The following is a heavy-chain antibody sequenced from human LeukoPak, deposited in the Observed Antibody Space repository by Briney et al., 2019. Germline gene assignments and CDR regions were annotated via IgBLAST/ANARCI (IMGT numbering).Heavy chain of an antibody. CDR1: GDSVSSNSTA. D-gene: IGHD3-10*01. CDR3: ARGPQVRDEGGFYFDY. J-gene: IGHJ4*02. CDR2: TYYRSKWYN. Sequence: SQTLSLTCAISGDSVSSNSTAWNWIRQSPSRGLEWLGRTYYRSKWYNDYAVSVKSRITINPDTSKNQFSLQLNSVTPEDTAVYYCARGPQVRDEGGFYFDYWGQGTLVTVSS. V-gene: IGHV6-1*01.